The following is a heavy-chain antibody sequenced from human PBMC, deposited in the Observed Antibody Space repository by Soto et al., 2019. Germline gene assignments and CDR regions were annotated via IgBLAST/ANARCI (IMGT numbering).Heavy chain of an antibody. J-gene: IGHJ5*02. V-gene: IGHV5-51*01. CDR1: GYFFAGYW. D-gene: IGHD6-13*01. CDR2: IYPDNSNT. Sequence: PGESLKISCKGSGYFFAGYWIAWVRQMPGKGLEWMGIIYPDNSNTKYSRSFQGQVTISADKSSSTAYLQWSSLKASDTAIYYCARQGAAVPTVPLISLDPRGQATLVTVSS. CDR3: ARQGAAVPTVPLISLDP.